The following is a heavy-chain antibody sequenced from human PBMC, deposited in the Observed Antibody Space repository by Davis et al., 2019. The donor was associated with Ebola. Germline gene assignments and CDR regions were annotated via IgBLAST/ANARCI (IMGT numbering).Heavy chain of an antibody. CDR1: GYTFTGYY. CDR3: ARGRYNWNGELDY. D-gene: IGHD1-20*01. Sequence: ASVKVSCKASGYTFTGYYMHWVRQAPGQGLEWMGRINPNSGGTNYAQKFQGRVTMTRDTSISTACMELSRLRSDDTVVYYCARGRYNWNGELDYWGQGTLVTVSS. V-gene: IGHV1-2*05. J-gene: IGHJ4*02. CDR2: INPNSGGT.